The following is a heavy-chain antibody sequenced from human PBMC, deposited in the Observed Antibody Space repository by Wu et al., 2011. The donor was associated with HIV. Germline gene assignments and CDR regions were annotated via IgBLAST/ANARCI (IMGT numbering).Heavy chain of an antibody. Sequence: VQMVQSGAAVKKPGSTVKVSCKVSGVTFTDYYIHWVRQAPGRGLEWMGGFDPEDGETIYAQKFQGRVTMTEDTSTDTAYMELSSLRSEDTAMYYCATEYRGAFNAWGQGTVVTVSS. CDR1: GVTFTDYY. J-gene: IGHJ3*01. CDR2: FDPEDGET. V-gene: IGHV1-24*01. D-gene: IGHD5-12*01. CDR3: ATEYRGAFNA.